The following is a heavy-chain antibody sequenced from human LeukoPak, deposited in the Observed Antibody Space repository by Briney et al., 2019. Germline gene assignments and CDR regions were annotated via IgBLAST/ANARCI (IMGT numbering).Heavy chain of an antibody. Sequence: ASVKVSCKASGGTFSSYAISWVRQAPGQGLEWMGRIIPIFGTANYAQKFQGRVTITTDESTSTAYMKLSSLRSEDTAVYHCARVPVSGTHFDYWGQGTLVTVSS. D-gene: IGHD1-7*01. CDR3: ARVPVSGTHFDY. CDR1: GGTFSSYA. V-gene: IGHV1-69*05. J-gene: IGHJ4*02. CDR2: IIPIFGTA.